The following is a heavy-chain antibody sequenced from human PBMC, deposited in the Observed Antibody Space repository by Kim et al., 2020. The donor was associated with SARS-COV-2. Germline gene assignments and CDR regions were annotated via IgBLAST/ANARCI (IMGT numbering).Heavy chain of an antibody. V-gene: IGHV3-23*01. CDR1: GLTFSSYA. CDR3: AKAVLTATNYYAMDV. D-gene: IGHD2-21*02. CDR2: ISFSGATT. Sequence: GGSLRLSCAASGLTFSSYAMSWVRQAPGKGLEWVSGISFSGATTYHADSVRGRFTISRDNSKNTLFLQMSNLGAEDTAVYYCAKAVLTATNYYAMDVWGQGTTVTVSS. J-gene: IGHJ6*02.